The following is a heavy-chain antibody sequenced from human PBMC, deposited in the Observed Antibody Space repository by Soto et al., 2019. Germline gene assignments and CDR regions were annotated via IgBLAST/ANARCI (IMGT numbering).Heavy chain of an antibody. CDR3: ARVGSLEWLLYRLGHYYYGMDV. D-gene: IGHD3-3*01. CDR2: ISYDGSNK. V-gene: IGHV3-30-3*01. Sequence: GGSLRLSCAASGFTFSSYAMHWVRQAPGKGLEWVAVISYDGSNKYYADSVKGRFTISRDNSKNTLYLQMNSLRAEDTAVYYCARVGSLEWLLYRLGHYYYGMDVWGQGTTVTVSS. CDR1: GFTFSSYA. J-gene: IGHJ6*02.